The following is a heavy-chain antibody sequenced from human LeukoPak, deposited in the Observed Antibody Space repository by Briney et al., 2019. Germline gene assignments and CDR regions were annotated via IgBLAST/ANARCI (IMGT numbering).Heavy chain of an antibody. CDR3: AKDGGLWVSAHWGDS. J-gene: IGHJ4*02. CDR2: ISTGDGNT. Sequence: GGSLRLSCAASGFTFSSYWMSWVRQAPGKGLKWVSTISTGDGNTYYADSVKGRFTVSRDDSKNTLYLQMNSLRAEDTAVYYCAKDGGLWVSAHWGDSWGRGTLVTVSP. D-gene: IGHD7-27*01. V-gene: IGHV3-23*01. CDR1: GFTFSSYW.